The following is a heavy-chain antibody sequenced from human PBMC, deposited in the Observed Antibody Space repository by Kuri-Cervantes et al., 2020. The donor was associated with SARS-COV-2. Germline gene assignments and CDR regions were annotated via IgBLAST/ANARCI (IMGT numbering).Heavy chain of an antibody. D-gene: IGHD3-3*01. Sequence: KVSCKGSGYSFTSYWIGWVRQMPGKGLEWMGIIYPGDSDTRYSPSLQGQVTISADKSISTAYLQWSSLKASDTAMYYCARFYTYYDFWSGYRTDDAFDIWGQGTMVTVSS. CDR3: ARFYTYYDFWSGYRTDDAFDI. V-gene: IGHV5-51*01. CDR1: GYSFTSYW. CDR2: IYPGDSDT. J-gene: IGHJ3*02.